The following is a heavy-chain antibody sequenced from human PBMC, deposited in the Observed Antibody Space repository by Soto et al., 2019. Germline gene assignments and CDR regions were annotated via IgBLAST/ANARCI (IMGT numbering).Heavy chain of an antibody. V-gene: IGHV5-10-1*01. CDR1: GYSFTSYW. J-gene: IGHJ4*02. CDR3: AGLSGAGSYDY. CDR2: IDPSDSYT. Sequence: EVQLVQSGAEVKKPGESLRISCNGSGYSFTSYWISWVRQLPGKGLEWMGRIDPSDSYTNYSPPCQGHATISADKSTSTADLQWSSLKASDTAMYYCAGLSGAGSYDYWGQGTLVTVSS. D-gene: IGHD6-19*01.